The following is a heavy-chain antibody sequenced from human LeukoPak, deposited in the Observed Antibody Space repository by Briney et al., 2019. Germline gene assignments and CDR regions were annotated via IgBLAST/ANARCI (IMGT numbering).Heavy chain of an antibody. CDR3: ARGLIVQAFDI. CDR1: GGSISSYY. J-gene: IGHJ3*02. CDR2: IYYSGST. Sequence: SETLSLTCTVSGGSISSYYWSWIRQPPGKGLEWIGHIYYSGSTNYNPSLKSRVTISVDTSKNQFSLKLSSVTAADTAVYYCARGLIVQAFDIWGQGTMVTVSS. V-gene: IGHV4-59*01. D-gene: IGHD3-22*01.